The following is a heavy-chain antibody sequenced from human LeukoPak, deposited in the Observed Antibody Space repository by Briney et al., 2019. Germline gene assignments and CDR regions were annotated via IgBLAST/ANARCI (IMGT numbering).Heavy chain of an antibody. Sequence: ASVTVSFKASGYSFRIFGISWVRQAPGQGLEWMGWISANTGNTNYAQKLQGRVTMTTDTSTSTAYMELRSLRSDDTAVYYCARVGVVVPAAWFDPRGQGTLVTVSS. CDR3: ARVGVVVPAAWFDP. V-gene: IGHV1-18*01. CDR1: GYSFRIFG. J-gene: IGHJ5*02. CDR2: ISANTGNT. D-gene: IGHD2-2*01.